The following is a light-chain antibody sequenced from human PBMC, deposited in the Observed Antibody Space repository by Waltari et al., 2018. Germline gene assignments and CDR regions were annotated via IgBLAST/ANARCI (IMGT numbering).Light chain of an antibody. J-gene: IGKJ4*01. CDR3: QQRYKWPLT. Sequence: EIVLTQSPATLSLSPGERATLSCRASQSVSTYLAWYQQRPGQPPRLLIYDSSNRATGIPARFSGSGSETDFTLTISSLEPEDFAVYYCQQRYKWPLTFGGGSKVEI. CDR2: DSS. V-gene: IGKV3-11*01. CDR1: QSVSTY.